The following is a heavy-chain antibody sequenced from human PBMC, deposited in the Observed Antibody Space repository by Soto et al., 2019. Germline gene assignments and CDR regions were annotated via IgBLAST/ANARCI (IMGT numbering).Heavy chain of an antibody. J-gene: IGHJ4*02. Sequence: QVQLQQWGAGLLKPSETLSLTCAVYGGSFSGYYWSWIRQPPGKGLEWIGEINHSGSTNYNPSLKSRVIISVATSKNQFSLKLSSVTAADTAVYYCARTYSSSWSPFEYWGQGTLVTVSS. D-gene: IGHD6-13*01. CDR3: ARTYSSSWSPFEY. CDR1: GGSFSGYY. CDR2: INHSGST. V-gene: IGHV4-34*01.